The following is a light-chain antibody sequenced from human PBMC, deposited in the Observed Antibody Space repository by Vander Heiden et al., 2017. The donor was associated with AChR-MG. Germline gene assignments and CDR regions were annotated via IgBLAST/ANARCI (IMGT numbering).Light chain of an antibody. Sequence: QLVLTQSPSASAHLGAPVKLTCTLSSGHSSYDIAWHQQQPEKGPRYLMNRNSDGRHSKGDGIPDRFSGSSSGAERYLTISSLQSEDEADYYCQTWGTGIVVFGGGTKLTVL. CDR3: QTWGTGIVV. J-gene: IGLJ2*01. V-gene: IGLV4-69*01. CDR2: RNSDGRH. CDR1: SGHSSYD.